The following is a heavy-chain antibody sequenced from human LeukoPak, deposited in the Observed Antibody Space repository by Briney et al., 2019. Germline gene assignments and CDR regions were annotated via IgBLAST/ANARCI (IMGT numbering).Heavy chain of an antibody. CDR2: IGGSDGRT. D-gene: IGHD6-13*01. J-gene: IGHJ4*02. CDR3: AKAATRSAAASH. Sequence: GGSLRLSCAASGFTFSTYAMSWVRQAPGKGLEWVSLIGGSDGRTRYADSVKGRFTISRDNSKNTLYLQMNSLRAEDTAVYYCAKAATRSAAASHWGQGTLVTVSS. CDR1: GFTFSTYA. V-gene: IGHV3-23*01.